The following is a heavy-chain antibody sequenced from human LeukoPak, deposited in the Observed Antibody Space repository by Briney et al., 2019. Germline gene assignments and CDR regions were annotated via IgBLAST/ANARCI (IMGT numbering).Heavy chain of an antibody. CDR2: INTNTGNP. CDR1: GYTFTSIA. V-gene: IGHV7-4-1*02. Sequence: ASVKVSCTASGYTFTSIAMNWVRQAPGQGLEWVGWINTNTGNPTYAQGFTGRFVFSLDTSVSTAYLQISSLKAEDTAVYYCAREAGFELIDYWGQGTLVTVSS. CDR3: AREAGFELIDY. D-gene: IGHD1-1*01. J-gene: IGHJ4*02.